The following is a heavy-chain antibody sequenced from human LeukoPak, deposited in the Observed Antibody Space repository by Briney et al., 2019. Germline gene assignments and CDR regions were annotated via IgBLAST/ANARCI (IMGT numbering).Heavy chain of an antibody. J-gene: IGHJ4*02. CDR1: GGSISSGGYY. D-gene: IGHD6-13*01. CDR3: ARTMGGIAAV. V-gene: IGHV4-31*03. CDR2: IYYSGST. Sequence: SETLSLTCTVSGGSISSGGYYWSWIRQHPGKGLEWIGYIYYSGSTYYNPSLKSRVTISVDTSKNQFSLKLSSVTAADTAVYYCARTMGGIAAVWGQGTLVTVSS.